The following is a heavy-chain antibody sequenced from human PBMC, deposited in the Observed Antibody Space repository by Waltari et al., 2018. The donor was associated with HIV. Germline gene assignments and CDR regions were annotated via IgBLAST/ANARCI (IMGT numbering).Heavy chain of an antibody. CDR2: FDPRQRKT. J-gene: IGHJ5*02. CDR3: LGGDKSSWGVGPDT. D-gene: IGHD3-16*01. CDR1: GPPFTDYE. V-gene: IGHV1-24*01. Sequence: QVRLKQSGAGVKKSGASLRVTCEIPGPPFTDYEIHGVRQVFPKGLEWLGGFDPRQRKTIYAKDFQDRVTVTYDIRRSSAYLEMKSLTSHDTSVYFCLGGDKSSWGVGPDTWGQGTRVIVSS.